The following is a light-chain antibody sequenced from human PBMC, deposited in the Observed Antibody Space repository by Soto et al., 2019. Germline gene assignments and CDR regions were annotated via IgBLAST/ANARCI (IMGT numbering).Light chain of an antibody. CDR1: SSDVGAFNY. Sequence: QSVLTQPASVSGSPGQAITISCSGTSSDVGAFNYVSWYQQHPGKAPKLMIYDVSNRPSGVSNRFSGSKSGNTASLTISGLKVEDEADYYCCSSGGSPTYVFGTGTKLTVL. J-gene: IGLJ1*01. V-gene: IGLV2-14*03. CDR3: CSSGGSPTYV. CDR2: DVS.